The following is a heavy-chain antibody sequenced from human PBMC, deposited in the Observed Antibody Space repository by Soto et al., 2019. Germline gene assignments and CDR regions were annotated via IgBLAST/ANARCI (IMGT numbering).Heavy chain of an antibody. D-gene: IGHD3-3*01. V-gene: IGHV4-34*01. CDR2: INHSGST. CDR1: GGSFSGYY. CDR3: ARPASAGYDFWSGYYTPDYWYFDL. Sequence: QVHLQQWGAGLLKPSETLSLTCAVYGGSFSGYYWSWIRQPPGKGLEWIGEINHSGSTNYNPSLKRRVTISVDTSKNQFSLTLSSVTAAETAVYYCARPASAGYDFWSGYYTPDYWYFDLWGRGTLVTVSS. J-gene: IGHJ2*01.